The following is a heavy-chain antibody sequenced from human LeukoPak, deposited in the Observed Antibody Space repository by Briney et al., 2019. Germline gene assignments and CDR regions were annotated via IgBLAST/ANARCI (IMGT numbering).Heavy chain of an antibody. Sequence: PGGSLRLSCAASGFTFSSYAMHWVRQAPGKGLEWVAFIRYDGSNKYYADSVKGRFTISRDNSKNTLYLQMNSLRAEDTAVYYCAKDNYYGSGSYFSYYYMDVWGKGTTVTISS. J-gene: IGHJ6*03. CDR1: GFTFSSYA. CDR2: IRYDGSNK. D-gene: IGHD3-10*01. V-gene: IGHV3-30*02. CDR3: AKDNYYGSGSYFSYYYMDV.